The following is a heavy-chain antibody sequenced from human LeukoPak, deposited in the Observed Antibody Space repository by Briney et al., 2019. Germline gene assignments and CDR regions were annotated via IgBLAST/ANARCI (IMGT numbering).Heavy chain of an antibody. D-gene: IGHD3-3*01. V-gene: IGHV1-18*01. Sequence: ASVKVSCKASGYTFTSYGISWVRQAPGQGLEWMGWISAYNGNTNYAQKLQGRVTMTTDTSTSTAYMGLRSLRSDDTAVYYCARVGSVGITIFGVVIDWFDPWGQGTLVTVSS. J-gene: IGHJ5*02. CDR3: ARVGSVGITIFGVVIDWFDP. CDR1: GYTFTSYG. CDR2: ISAYNGNT.